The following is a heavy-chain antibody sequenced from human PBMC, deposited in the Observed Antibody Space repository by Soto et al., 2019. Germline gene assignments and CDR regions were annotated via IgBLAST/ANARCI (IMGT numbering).Heavy chain of an antibody. V-gene: IGHV4-34*01. D-gene: IGHD6-13*01. Sequence: PSETLSLTCAVYGGSFSGYYWSWIRQPPGKGLEWIGEINHSGSTNYNPSLKSRVTISVDTSKNQFSLKLSSVTAADTAVYYCARAVAAAGHPYYFDYWGQGTLVTVSS. CDR3: ARAVAAAGHPYYFDY. J-gene: IGHJ4*02. CDR1: GGSFSGYY. CDR2: INHSGST.